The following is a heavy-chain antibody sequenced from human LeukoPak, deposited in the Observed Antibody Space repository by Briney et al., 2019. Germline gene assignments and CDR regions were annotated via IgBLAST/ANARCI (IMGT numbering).Heavy chain of an antibody. Sequence: PSQTLSLTCTVSGGSISSGGYYWRWIRQPPGKGLEWIGYIYHSGSTYYNPSLKSRVTISVDRSKNQFSLKLSSVTAADTAVYYCARETAAAGSFIAINDYWGQGTLVTVSS. D-gene: IGHD6-13*01. CDR2: IYHSGST. CDR3: ARETAAAGSFIAINDY. CDR1: GGSISSGGYY. V-gene: IGHV4-30-2*01. J-gene: IGHJ4*02.